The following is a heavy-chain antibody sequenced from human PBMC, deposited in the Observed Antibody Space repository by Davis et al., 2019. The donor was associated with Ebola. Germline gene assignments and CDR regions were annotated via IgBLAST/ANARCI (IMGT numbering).Heavy chain of an antibody. Sequence: GESLKISCAASGFTFSSYWMHWVRQAPGKGLEWVSAISGSGGSTYYADSVKGRFTISRDNSKNTLYLQMNSLRAEDTAVYYCARVYGTGDTDYWGQGTLVTVSS. D-gene: IGHD1-1*01. CDR2: ISGSGGST. J-gene: IGHJ4*02. V-gene: IGHV3-23*01. CDR3: ARVYGTGDTDY. CDR1: GFTFSSYW.